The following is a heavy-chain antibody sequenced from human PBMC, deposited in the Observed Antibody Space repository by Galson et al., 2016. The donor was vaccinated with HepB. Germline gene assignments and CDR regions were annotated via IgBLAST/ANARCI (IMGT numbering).Heavy chain of an antibody. Sequence: ETLSLTCGVYGASISGYYWSWIRQPPGKGLDWIGEINHSGGTNHNPSLKSRVTISVDTSKNQFSLKLKSVNAADTAVYYWARCSSNWPAGAFDIWGPGTVLTVSS. CDR3: ARCSSNWPAGAFDI. V-gene: IGHV4-34*01. J-gene: IGHJ3*02. CDR2: INHSGGT. CDR1: GASISGYY. D-gene: IGHD6-13*01.